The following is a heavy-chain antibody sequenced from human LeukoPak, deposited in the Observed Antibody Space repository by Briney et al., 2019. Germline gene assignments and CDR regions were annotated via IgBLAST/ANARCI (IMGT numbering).Heavy chain of an antibody. D-gene: IGHD6-19*01. CDR1: GLPFSHSG. J-gene: IGHJ4*02. Sequence: GGSLRLSCAASGLPFSHSGMHWVRQAPGKGLEWVAFIRYDGSNKYYADSVKGRFTISRDNSKNTLYLQMNSLRAEDTAVYYCAKAPPHSSGWYVFDYWGQGTLVTVSS. CDR3: AKAPPHSSGWYVFDY. CDR2: IRYDGSNK. V-gene: IGHV3-30*02.